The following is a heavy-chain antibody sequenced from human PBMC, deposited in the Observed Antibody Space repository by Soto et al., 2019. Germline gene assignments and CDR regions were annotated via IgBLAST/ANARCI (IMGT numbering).Heavy chain of an antibody. Sequence: SVKVSCKASGGTFSSYAISWVRQAPGQGLEWMGGIIPIFGTANYAQKFQGRVTITADESTSTAYMELSSLRSEDTAVYYCASRDRDDYDDAFDIWGQGTMVTVSS. D-gene: IGHD4-17*01. CDR3: ASRDRDDYDDAFDI. J-gene: IGHJ3*02. V-gene: IGHV1-69*13. CDR2: IIPIFGTA. CDR1: GGTFSSYA.